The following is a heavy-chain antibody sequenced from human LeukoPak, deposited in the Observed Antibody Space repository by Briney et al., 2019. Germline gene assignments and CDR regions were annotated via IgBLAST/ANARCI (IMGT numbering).Heavy chain of an antibody. CDR1: GGTFSSYA. D-gene: IGHD3-3*01. J-gene: IGHJ4*02. Sequence: SVKVSCKASGGTFSSYAISWVRQAPGQGLEWMGGIIPIFGTANYAQKFQGRVTITADESTSTAYMELSSLRSEDTAVYYCVSTYYDFWSGYPRGYYFDYWGQGTLVTVSS. V-gene: IGHV1-69*13. CDR2: IIPIFGTA. CDR3: VSTYYDFWSGYPRGYYFDY.